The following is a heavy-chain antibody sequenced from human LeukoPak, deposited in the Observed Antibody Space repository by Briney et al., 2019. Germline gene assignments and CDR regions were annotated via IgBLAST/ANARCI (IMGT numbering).Heavy chain of an antibody. CDR3: ARARRMYGSGSYFVY. Sequence: ASVKVSCKASGYTFTGYYTHWVRQAPGQGLEWMGWINPNSGGTNYAQKFQGRVTMTRDTSISTAYMELSRLRSDDTAVYYCARARRMYGSGSYFVYWGQGTLVTVSS. CDR2: INPNSGGT. J-gene: IGHJ4*02. CDR1: GYTFTGYY. V-gene: IGHV1-2*02. D-gene: IGHD3-10*01.